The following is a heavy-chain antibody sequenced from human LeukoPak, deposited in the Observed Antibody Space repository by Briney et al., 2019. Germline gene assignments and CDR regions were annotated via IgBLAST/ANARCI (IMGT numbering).Heavy chain of an antibody. J-gene: IGHJ5*02. CDR3: ARDRQVVPAAINYDWFDP. D-gene: IGHD2-2*02. CDR1: GGTFSSYA. Sequence: SVKVSCKASGGTFSSYAISWVRQAPGQGLEWMGGIITIFGTANYAQKFQGRVTTTADESTSTAYMELSSLRSEETDVYYCARDRQVVPAAINYDWFDPWGQGTLVTVSS. CDR2: IITIFGTA. V-gene: IGHV1-69*13.